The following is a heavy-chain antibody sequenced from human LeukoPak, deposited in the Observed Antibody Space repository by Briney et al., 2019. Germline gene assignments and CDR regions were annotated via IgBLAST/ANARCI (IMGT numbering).Heavy chain of an antibody. Sequence: GASVKVSCKASGYIFTGYYMHWVRQAPGQGLEWMGWINPNSGGTNYAQKFQGRVTMTRDTSNSTAYMELSSLRSDDTAVYYCATARDRNSVYSSLDYWGQGTLVTVSS. CDR1: GYIFTGYY. J-gene: IGHJ4*02. CDR2: INPNSGGT. V-gene: IGHV1-2*02. CDR3: ATARDRNSVYSSLDY. D-gene: IGHD5/OR15-5a*01.